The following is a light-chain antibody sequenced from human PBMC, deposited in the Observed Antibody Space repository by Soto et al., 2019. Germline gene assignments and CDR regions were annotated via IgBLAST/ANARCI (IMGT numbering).Light chain of an antibody. CDR2: QDS. CDR3: QAWDSSTGVV. J-gene: IGLJ2*01. Sequence: SYELTQPPSVSVSPGQTASITCSGDQLGDKYACWYQQKPGQSPVLVIYQDSKRPSGIPERFSGSNSGNTATLTISGTQAMDEADYYCQAWDSSTGVVFGGGTKVTVL. V-gene: IGLV3-1*01. CDR1: QLGDKY.